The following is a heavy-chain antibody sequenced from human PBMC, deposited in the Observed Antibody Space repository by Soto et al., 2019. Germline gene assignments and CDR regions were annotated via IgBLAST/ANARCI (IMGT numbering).Heavy chain of an antibody. CDR2: INHSGST. CDR1: GGSFSGYY. J-gene: IGHJ4*02. CDR3: SHGGYDRSFDY. V-gene: IGHV4-34*01. Sequence: QVQLQQWGAGLLKPSETLSLTCAVYGGSFSGYYWSWIRQPPGKELEWIGEINHSGSTNYNPSLKSRVTISVDTSKNQFSLKLSSVTAADTAVYYCSHGGYDRSFDYWGQGTLVTVSS. D-gene: IGHD5-12*01.